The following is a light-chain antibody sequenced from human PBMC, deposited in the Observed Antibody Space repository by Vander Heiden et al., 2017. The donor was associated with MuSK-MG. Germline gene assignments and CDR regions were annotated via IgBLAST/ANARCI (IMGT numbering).Light chain of an antibody. CDR1: QSVTTY. J-gene: IGKJ1*01. CDR2: DAS. Sequence: EIVLTQSPATLSLSPGERATLSCRTSQSVTTYLAWYQQKPGQAPRLLIYDASTRATGIPARFSGSGSGTDFTLTISSLEPDDFAVYYCQHLTNWVWTFGRGTKVEIK. V-gene: IGKV3-11*01. CDR3: QHLTNWVWT.